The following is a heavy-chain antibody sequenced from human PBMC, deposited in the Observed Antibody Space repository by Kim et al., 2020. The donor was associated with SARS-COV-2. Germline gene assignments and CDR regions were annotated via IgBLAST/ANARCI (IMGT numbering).Heavy chain of an antibody. Sequence: GGSLRLSCAASGFTFSSYGMHWVRQAPGKGLEWVAVISYDGSNKYYADSVKGRFTISRDNAKNSLYLQMNSLRAEDTAVYYCAREDIVVVPAANYYYYYGMDVWGQGTTVTVSS. V-gene: IGHV3-30*03. CDR2: ISYDGSNK. J-gene: IGHJ6*02. D-gene: IGHD2-2*01. CDR3: AREDIVVVPAANYYYYYGMDV. CDR1: GFTFSSYG.